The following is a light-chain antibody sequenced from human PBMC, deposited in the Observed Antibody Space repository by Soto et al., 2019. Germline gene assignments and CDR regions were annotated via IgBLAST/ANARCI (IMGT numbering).Light chain of an antibody. CDR2: GNS. CDR3: QSYDSSLSAPV. CDR1: SSNIGAGYD. V-gene: IGLV1-40*01. J-gene: IGLJ1*01. Sequence: QYVLTQPPSVSGAPGQRVTISCTGSSSNIGAGYDVHWYQQLPGTAPKLLIYGNSTRPSGVPDRFSGSKSGTSASLAITGLQAEDESDYYCQSYDSSLSAPVFGTGTKLTVL.